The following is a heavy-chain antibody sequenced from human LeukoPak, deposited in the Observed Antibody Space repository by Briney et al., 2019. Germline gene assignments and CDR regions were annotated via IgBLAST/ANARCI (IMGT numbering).Heavy chain of an antibody. D-gene: IGHD3-10*01. CDR2: IQNDGNNK. J-gene: IGHJ4*02. CDR1: GFTFSSYG. CDR3: AKDKSMVREFDY. V-gene: IGHV3-30*02. Sequence: GGSLRLSCAASGFTFSSYGMHWVRQAPGKGLEWLTFIQNDGNNKYYTDSVKGRFTISRGNSKNTLFLQMNSLRTEDTAVYYCAKDKSMVREFDYWGQGTLVTVSS.